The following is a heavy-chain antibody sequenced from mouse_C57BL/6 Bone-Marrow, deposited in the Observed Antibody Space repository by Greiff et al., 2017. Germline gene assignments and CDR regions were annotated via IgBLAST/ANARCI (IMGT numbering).Heavy chain of an antibody. CDR1: GYAFTNYL. Sequence: VQLQQSGAELVRPGTSVKVSCKASGYAFTNYLIEWVKQRPGQGLEWIGVINPGSGGTNYNEKFKGKATLTADKSSSTAYMQLSSLTSEDSAVYFCARYGNYDWYYFDYWGQGTTLTVSS. CDR2: INPGSGGT. J-gene: IGHJ2*01. D-gene: IGHD2-1*01. V-gene: IGHV1-54*01. CDR3: ARYGNYDWYYFDY.